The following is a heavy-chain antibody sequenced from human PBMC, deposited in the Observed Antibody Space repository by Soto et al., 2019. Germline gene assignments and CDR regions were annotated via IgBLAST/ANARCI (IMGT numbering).Heavy chain of an antibody. V-gene: IGHV3-15*01. Sequence: PGGSLRLSCAASGFTFSNAWMSWVRQAPGKGLGWVGRIKSKTDGGTTDYAAPVKGRFTISRDDSKNTLYLQMNSRKTEDTAVYYCTTIGYYDFWSGVPDAFDIWGQGTMVTVSS. CDR3: TTIGYYDFWSGVPDAFDI. D-gene: IGHD3-3*01. J-gene: IGHJ3*02. CDR1: GFTFSNAW. CDR2: IKSKTDGGTT.